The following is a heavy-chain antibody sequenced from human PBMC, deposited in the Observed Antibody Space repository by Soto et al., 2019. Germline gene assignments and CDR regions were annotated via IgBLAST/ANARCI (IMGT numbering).Heavy chain of an antibody. V-gene: IGHV4-39*07. CDR1: GGSISSGPYS. J-gene: IGHJ4*02. Sequence: SETLSLTCTVSGGSISSGPYSWGWIRQPPGKGLEWIGTFYYSGSTYYNPSLESRVTISVDTSKNQFSLKLSSVTAADTAVYYCARASYYDILTGQFDYWGQGTLVTVSS. CDR2: FYYSGST. CDR3: ARASYYDILTGQFDY. D-gene: IGHD3-9*01.